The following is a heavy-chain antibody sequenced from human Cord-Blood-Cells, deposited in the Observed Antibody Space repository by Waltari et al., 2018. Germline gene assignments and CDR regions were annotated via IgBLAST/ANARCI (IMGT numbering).Heavy chain of an antibody. V-gene: IGHV4-34*01. Sequence: QVQLQQWGAGLLKPSETLSPTGAVSGGSFSGYYWSWIRQPPGKGLEWIGEINHSGSTNYNPSLKSRVTISVDTSKNQFSLKLSSVTAADTAVYYCARGSVQGFDYWGQGTLVTVSS. CDR1: GGSFSGYY. CDR3: ARGSVQGFDY. CDR2: INHSGST. J-gene: IGHJ4*02.